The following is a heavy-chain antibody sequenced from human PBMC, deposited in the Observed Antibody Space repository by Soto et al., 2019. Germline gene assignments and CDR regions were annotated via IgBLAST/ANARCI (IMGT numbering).Heavy chain of an antibody. CDR3: AKGVGLGSYYEEGIDY. J-gene: IGHJ4*02. V-gene: IGHV3-9*01. CDR2: ISWNSGSI. CDR1: GFTFDDYA. Sequence: GGSLRLSCAASGFTFDDYAMHWVRQAPGKGLEWVSGISWNSGSIGYADSVKGRFTISRDNAKNSLYLQMNSLRAEDTALYYCAKGVGLGSYYEEGIDYWGQGTLVNVAS. D-gene: IGHD1-26*01.